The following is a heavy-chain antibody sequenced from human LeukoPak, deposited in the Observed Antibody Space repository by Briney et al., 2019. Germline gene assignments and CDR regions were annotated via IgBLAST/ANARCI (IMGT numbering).Heavy chain of an antibody. J-gene: IGHJ4*02. CDR3: ASLTNYYGSGSYLL. CDR1: GGSISSSSYY. V-gene: IGHV4-39*01. Sequence: KPSETLSLTCTVSGGSISSSSYYWGWNRQPPGKGVEWIGSIYYSGSTYYNPSLKSRVTISVDTSKNQFSLKLSSVTAADTAVYYCASLTNYYGSGSYLLWGQGTLVTVSS. D-gene: IGHD3-10*01. CDR2: IYYSGST.